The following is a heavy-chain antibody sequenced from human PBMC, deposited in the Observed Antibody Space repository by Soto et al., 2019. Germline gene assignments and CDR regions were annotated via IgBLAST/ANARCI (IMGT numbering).Heavy chain of an antibody. J-gene: IGHJ4*02. CDR2: TYHSGNP. V-gene: IGHV4-30-2*01. CDR1: GDTISTGGYS. D-gene: IGHD2-15*01. Sequence: SETLSLTCGVSGDTISTGGYSWAWIRQPPGKALEWIGHTYHSGNPYYNPSLKSRVIISVDTSKNQFSLNLTSVTAADTAVYYCARGPNFLTPWGQGTLVTAPQ. CDR3: ARGPNFLTP.